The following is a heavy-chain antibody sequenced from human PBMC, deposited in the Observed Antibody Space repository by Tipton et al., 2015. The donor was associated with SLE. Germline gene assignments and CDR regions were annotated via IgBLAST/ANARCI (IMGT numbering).Heavy chain of an antibody. V-gene: IGHV4-34*01. D-gene: IGHD6-13*01. CDR3: ARGGLSSWAAAGDFDY. CDR1: GGSFSGYS. J-gene: IGHJ4*02. Sequence: TLSLTCAVYGGSFSGYSWTWIRQPPGKGLEWIGEINHSGSTNYNPSLKSRVTISVDTSKNQFSLKLSSVTATDTAVYYCARGGLSSWAAAGDFDYWGQGTLVTVSS. CDR2: INHSGST.